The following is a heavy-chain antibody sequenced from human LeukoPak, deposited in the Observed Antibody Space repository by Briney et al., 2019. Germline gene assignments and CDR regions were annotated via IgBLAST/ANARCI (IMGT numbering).Heavy chain of an antibody. CDR2: INSDSGGT. Sequence: ASVKVSCKASGYTFTGYYIDWVRQAPGQGLEWMGWINSDSGGTNYAQKFQGRVTMTRDTSISTAYMELSRLRCDDTAVYYCARDGVGYYDSSGYYYFQHWGQGTLVTVSS. CDR1: GYTFTGYY. V-gene: IGHV1-2*02. CDR3: ARDGVGYYDSSGYYYFQH. J-gene: IGHJ1*01. D-gene: IGHD3-22*01.